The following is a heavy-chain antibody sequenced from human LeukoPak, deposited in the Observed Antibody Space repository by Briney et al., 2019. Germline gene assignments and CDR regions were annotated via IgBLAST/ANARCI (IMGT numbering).Heavy chain of an antibody. D-gene: IGHD3-3*01. CDR2: INHSGST. V-gene: IGHV4-34*01. CDR3: ARGSRLYPIDY. J-gene: IGHJ4*02. CDR1: GGSFSGYY. Sequence: SETLSLTCAVYGGSFSGYYWSWNRQPPGKGLEWIGEINHSGSTNYNPSLKSRVTISVDTSKNQFSLRLSSVTAADTAVYYCARGSRLYPIDYWGQGTLVTVSS.